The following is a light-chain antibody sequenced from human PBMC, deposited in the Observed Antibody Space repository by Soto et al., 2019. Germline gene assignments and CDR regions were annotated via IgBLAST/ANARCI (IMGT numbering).Light chain of an antibody. J-gene: IGKJ1*01. Sequence: EIVLTQSPGTLSLSPGERATLSCRASQSVSSYLAWYQQKPGQAPMLLISGASSRATGIPDRFSGSGSGTDFTLTISRLEPEDFAVYYCQQYGSSPRTFGQGTKVEIK. CDR3: QQYGSSPRT. CDR1: QSVSSY. CDR2: GAS. V-gene: IGKV3-20*01.